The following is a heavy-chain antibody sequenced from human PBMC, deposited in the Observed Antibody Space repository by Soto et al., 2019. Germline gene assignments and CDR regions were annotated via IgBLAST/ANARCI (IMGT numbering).Heavy chain of an antibody. CDR2: ISGSGGST. J-gene: IGHJ3*02. D-gene: IGHD3-22*01. CDR1: GFTFSSYA. CDR3: AIDSSGYYLGYAFDI. V-gene: IGHV3-23*01. Sequence: VPLLESGGGLVQPGGSLRLSCAASGFTFSSYAMSWVRQAPGKGLEWVSAISGSGGSTYYADSVKGRFTISRDNSKNTLYLQMNSLRAEDTAVYYCAIDSSGYYLGYAFDIWGQGTMVTVSS.